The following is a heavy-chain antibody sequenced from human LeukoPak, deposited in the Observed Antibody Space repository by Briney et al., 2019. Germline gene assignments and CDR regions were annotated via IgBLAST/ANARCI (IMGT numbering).Heavy chain of an antibody. J-gene: IGHJ6*02. V-gene: IGHV1-18*01. CDR1: GYTFTSYG. D-gene: IGHD1-26*01. Sequence: XSVTVSCTASGYTFTSYGISWVRQAPGQGLERMGRISAYNGNTTYAKKLQGRVTMTTDTSTSTAYMKLRNLRADDTAVYYGAREWELAQTRALCYYGMDVWGQGTTVTVSS. CDR2: ISAYNGNT. CDR3: AREWELAQTRALCYYGMDV.